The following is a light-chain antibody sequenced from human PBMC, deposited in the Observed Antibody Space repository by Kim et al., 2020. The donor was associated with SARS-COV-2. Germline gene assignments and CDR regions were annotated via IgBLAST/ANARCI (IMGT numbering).Light chain of an antibody. J-gene: IGLJ2*01. CDR3: LLSYGGSRV. CDR1: TGAVTCGHY. V-gene: IGLV7-46*01. Sequence: QAVVTQEPSLTVSPGGTVTLTCGSSTGAVTCGHYSYWFQQKPGQAPKTLIYHTNNKLSWTPARFSGSLLGGKAALTLSGAQPEDEAEYYCLLSYGGSRVFGGGTRLTVL. CDR2: HTN.